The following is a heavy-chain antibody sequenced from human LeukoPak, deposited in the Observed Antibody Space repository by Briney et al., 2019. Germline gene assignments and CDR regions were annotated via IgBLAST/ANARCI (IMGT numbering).Heavy chain of an antibody. J-gene: IGHJ4*02. CDR3: ARDWVRYCSTASCLLQFDS. D-gene: IGHD3-16*02. CDR1: GYTFSSHG. V-gene: IGHV1-18*01. CDR2: ISAYNGNI. Sequence: GASVKVSCKAYGYTFSSHGISWVRQAPGQGLEWMGWISAYNGNINSAQKLQGRLTTTTDTSTNTAYMELRGLRSDDTAVYYCARDWVRYCSTASCLLQFDSWGQGTLVTVSS.